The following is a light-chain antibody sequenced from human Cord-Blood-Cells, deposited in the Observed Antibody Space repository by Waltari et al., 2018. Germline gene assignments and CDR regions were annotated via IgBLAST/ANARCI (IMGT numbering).Light chain of an antibody. V-gene: IGLV2-11*01. J-gene: IGLJ1*01. CDR3: CSYAGSYTYV. CDR1: SSDVGGYNY. CDR2: DAS. Sequence: QSALTQPRSVSWSPGQSVTISCTGTSSDVGGYNYVSWYQQHPGKAPKLMIYDASKRPSGVPDRFSGSKSGNTASLTISGLQAEDEADYYCCSYAGSYTYVFGTGTKVTVL.